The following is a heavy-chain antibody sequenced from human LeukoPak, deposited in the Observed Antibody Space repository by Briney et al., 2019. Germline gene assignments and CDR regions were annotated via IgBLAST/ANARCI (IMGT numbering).Heavy chain of an antibody. CDR1: GYTFTSYG. J-gene: IGHJ5*02. CDR3: ARAPYYYGSGDSGWFDP. Sequence: ASVKVSXKASGYTFTSYGISWVRQAPGQGLEWMGWISAYNGNTNYAQKLQGRVTMTTDTSTSTAYMELRNLRSDDTAVYYCARAPYYYGSGDSGWFDPLGPGNPGHRLL. V-gene: IGHV1-18*01. D-gene: IGHD3-10*01. CDR2: ISAYNGNT.